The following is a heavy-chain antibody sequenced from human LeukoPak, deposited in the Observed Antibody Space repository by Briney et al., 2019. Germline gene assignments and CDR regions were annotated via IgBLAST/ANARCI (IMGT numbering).Heavy chain of an antibody. J-gene: IGHJ4*02. CDR2: IHYDGNT. V-gene: IGHV4-39*01. D-gene: IGHD5-24*01. CDR3: ARHSLNNYGSYY. CDR1: GSSISSNS. Sequence: ETLSLTCTVSGSSISSNSWTWIRQPPGKGLEWIGSIHYDGNTYYKPSLKSRVTISVDTSKIQFSLRLSSATAADMATYYCARHSLNNYGSYYWGQGTLVTVSS.